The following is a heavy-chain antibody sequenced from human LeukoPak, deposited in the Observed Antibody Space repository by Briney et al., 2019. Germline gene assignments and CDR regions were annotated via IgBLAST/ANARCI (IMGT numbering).Heavy chain of an antibody. CDR3: ASGGDSSGYSFLVADY. Sequence: TSETLSLTCTVSGGSVSHSNYYWDWIRQPPGKGLEWIGDIYYSGSTYYNPSLKSRVTISVDTSKNQFSLKLSSVTAADTAVYYCASGGDSSGYSFLVADYWGQGTLVTVSS. D-gene: IGHD3-22*01. V-gene: IGHV4-39*07. J-gene: IGHJ4*02. CDR2: IYYSGST. CDR1: GGSVSHSNYY.